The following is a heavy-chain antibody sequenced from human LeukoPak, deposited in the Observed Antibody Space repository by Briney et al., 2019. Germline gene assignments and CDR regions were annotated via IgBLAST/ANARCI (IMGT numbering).Heavy chain of an antibody. Sequence: GGSLRLSCSASGFTFSSYAMHWLRQDPGKGLEYVASTDTKGGSTYYADSVKGRVTISRDNPKNTLHLEMSNLRTEDTAVYHCAKGGSGELYLDAFDIWGQGTMVTVSS. CDR2: TDTKGGST. D-gene: IGHD3-16*01. CDR1: GFTFSSYA. V-gene: IGHV3-64D*06. J-gene: IGHJ3*02. CDR3: AKGGSGELYLDAFDI.